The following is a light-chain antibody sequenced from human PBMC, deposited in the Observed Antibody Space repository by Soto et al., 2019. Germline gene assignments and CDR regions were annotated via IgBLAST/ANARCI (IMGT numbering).Light chain of an antibody. Sequence: IVLSQSPGTLSLSPGEGATLSCRASQSVNNNYLAWYQQKPGQAPRLLIYGASKRATGIPDRFSGGGSGTDFTLTISSLEPEDFAVYYCQQRCNWPPVTFGGGTKV. CDR1: QSVNNNY. CDR3: QQRCNWPPVT. J-gene: IGKJ4*01. V-gene: IGKV3-11*01. CDR2: GAS.